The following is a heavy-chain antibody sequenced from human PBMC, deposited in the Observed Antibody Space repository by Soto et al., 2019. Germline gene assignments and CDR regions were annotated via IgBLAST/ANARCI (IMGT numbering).Heavy chain of an antibody. CDR3: ARDSSGYDSGRSYCDYYYYRDV. V-gene: IGHV3-7*01. CDR1: GFTFSSYW. Sequence: EVQLVESGGGLVQPGGSLRLSCAASGFTFSSYWMSWVRQAPGKGLEWVANIKQDGSEKYYVDSVKGRFTISRDNAKNSLYLQMNSLRAEDTAVYYCARDSSGYDSGRSYCDYYYYRDVWGKGTTVTVSS. J-gene: IGHJ6*03. D-gene: IGHD5-12*01. CDR2: IKQDGSEK.